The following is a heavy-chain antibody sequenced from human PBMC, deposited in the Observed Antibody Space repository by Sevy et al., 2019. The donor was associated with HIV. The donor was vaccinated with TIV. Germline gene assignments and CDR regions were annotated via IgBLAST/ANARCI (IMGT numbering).Heavy chain of an antibody. D-gene: IGHD3-10*01. CDR2: ISSVSTII. CDR1: GFSFNSYD. Sequence: GGSLRLSCAASGFSFNSYDRNWFRQAPGKGLEWVSSISSVSTIIYYGDSVRGRFSISRDNAKKSLYLQMDSLRVEDTAVYYCARVVGYVSGNYYKYYYDLDFWGQGTAVTVSS. CDR3: ARVVGYVSGNYYKYYYDLDF. J-gene: IGHJ6*02. V-gene: IGHV3-21*01.